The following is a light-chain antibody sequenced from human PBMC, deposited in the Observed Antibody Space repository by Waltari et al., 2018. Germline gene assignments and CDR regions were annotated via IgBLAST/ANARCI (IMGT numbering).Light chain of an antibody. CDR1: QSVSSNY. V-gene: IGKV3-20*01. J-gene: IGKJ1*01. CDR3: QQYGGSPKT. Sequence: EIVLTQSPGTLSLSPGERATLSCRASQSVSSNYLAWYQQKPGQAPRLLIYGASTRGTGIPDRFSGGGSETDFTLTISRLEPEDFAVYYCQQYGGSPKTFGQGTKVEI. CDR2: GAS.